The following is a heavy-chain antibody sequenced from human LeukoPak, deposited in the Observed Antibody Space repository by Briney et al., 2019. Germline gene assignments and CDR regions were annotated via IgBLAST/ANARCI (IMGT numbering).Heavy chain of an antibody. V-gene: IGHV1-46*01. J-gene: IGHJ4*02. CDR2: INPSGGST. D-gene: IGHD6-19*01. CDR3: AREDSSGGRSFDY. CDR1: GYTFTTYY. Sequence: GASVKVSCKASGYTFTTYYMHWVRQAPGQGLEWMGIINPSGGSTSYAQKFQGRVTMTRDMSTSTVYMELSSLRSEDTAVYYCAREDSSGGRSFDYWGQGTLVTVSS.